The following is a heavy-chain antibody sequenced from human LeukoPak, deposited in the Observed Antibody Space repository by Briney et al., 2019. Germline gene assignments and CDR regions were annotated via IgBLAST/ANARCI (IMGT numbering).Heavy chain of an antibody. V-gene: IGHV3-30-3*01. Sequence: GGSLRLSCAASGFTFSSYAMHWVRQAPGKGLEWAAVISYDGSNKYYADSVKGRFTISRDNSKNTLYLQMNSLRAEDTAVYYCARSYCSSTSCYEGYYYYYGMDVWGQGTTVTVSS. CDR3: ARSYCSSTSCYEGYYYYYGMDV. CDR1: GFTFSSYA. D-gene: IGHD2-2*01. J-gene: IGHJ6*02. CDR2: ISYDGSNK.